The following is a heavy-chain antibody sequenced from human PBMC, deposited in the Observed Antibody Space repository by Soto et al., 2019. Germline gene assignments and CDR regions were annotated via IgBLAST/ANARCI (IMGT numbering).Heavy chain of an antibody. CDR2: INPIIDTA. V-gene: IGHV1-69*13. CDR1: GGTFSSYA. CDR3: ARDLGARHDYYGMDV. Sequence: SVKVSCKASGGTFSSYAISWVRQAPGQGLEWMGGINPIIDTANYAQKFQGRVTITADESTSTTYMERSSLRSEDTAVYYCARDLGARHDYYGMDVWGQGTTFTVSS. J-gene: IGHJ6*02. D-gene: IGHD1-26*01.